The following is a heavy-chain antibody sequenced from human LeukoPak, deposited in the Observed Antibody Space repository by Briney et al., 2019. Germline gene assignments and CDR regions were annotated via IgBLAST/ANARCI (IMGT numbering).Heavy chain of an antibody. CDR3: ARDSPARGDPPPH. V-gene: IGHV1-8*01. CDR1: GYTFTSYD. Sequence: GASVKVSCKASGYTFTSYDINWVRQATGQGLEWMGWMSPNSGNAGYAQKFQDRVTMTRNTSISTAYMELSSLRSEDTAVYYCARDSPARGDPPPHWGQGTLVTVSS. CDR2: MSPNSGNA. D-gene: IGHD3-10*01. J-gene: IGHJ1*01.